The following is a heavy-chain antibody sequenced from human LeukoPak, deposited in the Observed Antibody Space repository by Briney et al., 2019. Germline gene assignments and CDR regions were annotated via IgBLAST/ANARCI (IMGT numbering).Heavy chain of an antibody. V-gene: IGHV3-21*01. CDR3: ARVVLDYDSSGLPPHLQGAEYFQH. J-gene: IGHJ1*01. D-gene: IGHD3-22*01. CDR2: ISSSSSYI. CDR1: GFTFSSYS. Sequence: GGSLRLSCAASGFTFSSYSMNWVRQAPGKGLEWVSSISSSSSYIYYADSVKGRFTISRDNAKNSLYLQMNSLRAEDTAVYYCARVVLDYDSSGLPPHLQGAEYFQHWGQGTLVTVSS.